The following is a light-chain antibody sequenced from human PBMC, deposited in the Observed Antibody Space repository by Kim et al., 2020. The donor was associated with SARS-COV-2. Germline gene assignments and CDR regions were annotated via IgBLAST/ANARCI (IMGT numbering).Light chain of an antibody. CDR2: DVS. V-gene: IGLV2-11*01. J-gene: IGLJ2*01. CDR3: CSYAGSYSVV. CDR1: SGDVGGYDY. Sequence: GQSVASSCTGTSGDVGGYDYVSWYQQHPGKAPRLMIYDVSKRPSGVPDRFSGSKSGNTASLTISGLQTEDEADYYCCSYAGSYSVVFGGGTQLTVL.